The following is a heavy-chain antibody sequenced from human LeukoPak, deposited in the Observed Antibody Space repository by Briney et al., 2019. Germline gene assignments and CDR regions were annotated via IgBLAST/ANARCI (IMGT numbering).Heavy chain of an antibody. Sequence: RASVTVSCKASGYTFTSYYMHWVRQAPGQGLEWMGIINPSGGSTSYAQKFQGRVTMTRDMSTSTVYMELSSLRSEDTAVYYCARASEKIRDGYNLWGQGTLVTVSS. CDR1: GYTFTSYY. D-gene: IGHD5-24*01. CDR2: INPSGGST. CDR3: ARASEKIRDGYNL. J-gene: IGHJ4*02. V-gene: IGHV1-46*01.